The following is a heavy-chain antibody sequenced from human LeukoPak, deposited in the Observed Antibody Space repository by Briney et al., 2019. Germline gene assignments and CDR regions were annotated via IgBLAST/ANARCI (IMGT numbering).Heavy chain of an antibody. D-gene: IGHD3-10*01. V-gene: IGHV4-59*08. Sequence: TXXLTCXXXXGSISSYYWSWIRQPPGKGLEWIGYIYYSGSTNYNPSLKSRVTISVDTSKNQFSLKLSSVTAADTAVYYCARQGGYYGSGSYYYLSDWFDPWGQGTLVTVSS. CDR2: IYYSGST. CDR1: XGSISSYY. CDR3: ARQGGYYGSGSYYYLSDWFDP. J-gene: IGHJ5*02.